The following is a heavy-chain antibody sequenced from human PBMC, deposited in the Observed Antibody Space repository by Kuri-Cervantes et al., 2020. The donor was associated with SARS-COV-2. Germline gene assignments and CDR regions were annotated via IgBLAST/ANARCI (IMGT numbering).Heavy chain of an antibody. D-gene: IGHD2-2*01. Sequence: GESLKISCAASGFAVWSSYMNWVRQAPGKGLEWVSITYSDGSTYYADSVKGRFTISRDNSKNTLSLQMNSLRAENTALYYCARALVIPAAPYYFDYWGQGTLVTVSS. J-gene: IGHJ4*02. V-gene: IGHV3-66*01. CDR3: ARALVIPAAPYYFDY. CDR2: TYSDGST. CDR1: GFAVWSSY.